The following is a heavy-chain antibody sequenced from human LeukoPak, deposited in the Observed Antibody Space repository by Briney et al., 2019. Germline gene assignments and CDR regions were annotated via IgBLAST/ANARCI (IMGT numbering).Heavy chain of an antibody. CDR1: GFTFRSYA. CDR2: FSGSGGTT. J-gene: IGHJ6*03. CDR3: ANGNRCTSPNCLGYYYFYMDV. D-gene: IGHD2-8*01. Sequence: PGGSLRLSCAASGFTFRSYAMNWVRQAPGRGLEWVSGFSGSGGTTYYADSVKGRITISRDNSKTTLYLQMNSLRAEDTAVYYCANGNRCTSPNCLGYYYFYMDVWGKGTTVTVSS. V-gene: IGHV3-23*01.